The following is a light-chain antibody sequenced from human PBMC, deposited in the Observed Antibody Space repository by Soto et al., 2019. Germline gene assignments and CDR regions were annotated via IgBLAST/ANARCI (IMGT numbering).Light chain of an antibody. V-gene: IGKV1-5*03. CDR3: QQYDSYPFT. CDR2: KVS. Sequence: DIPMTQSPSTLSASVGDRVSITCRASQTINSWLAWYQQKPGKAPKLLIYKVSTLEIGVPSRFSGSGSGTEFTLTITSLQPDDFAVYYCQQYDSYPFTFGPGTKVDIK. J-gene: IGKJ3*01. CDR1: QTINSW.